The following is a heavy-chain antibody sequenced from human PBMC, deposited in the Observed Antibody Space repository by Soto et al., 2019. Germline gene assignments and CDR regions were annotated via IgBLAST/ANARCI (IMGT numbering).Heavy chain of an antibody. CDR2: ISVYTGNT. D-gene: IGHD2-8*01. V-gene: IGHV1-18*04. CDR1: GYTFTSYG. J-gene: IGHJ6*02. CDR3: ARDRCTTDKCYTHHFDV. Sequence: QVQFVQSGGEVTKPGASVKVSCKSSGYTFTSYGVSWVRQAPGQGLEWLGWISVYTGNTKQAQKFQDRVTLTTEATTSTAYRELRNLRSDDTAFYYCARDRCTTDKCYTHHFDVWGQGTTVTVSS.